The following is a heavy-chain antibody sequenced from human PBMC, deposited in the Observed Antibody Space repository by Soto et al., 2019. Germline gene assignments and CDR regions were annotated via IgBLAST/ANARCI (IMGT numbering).Heavy chain of an antibody. CDR3: ARHLGYDSSGYYRNWFDP. D-gene: IGHD3-22*01. Sequence: SETLSLTCTVSGGSISSYYWSWIRQPPGKGLEWIGYIYYSGSTNYNPSLKSRVTMSVDTSKNQFSLKLSSVTAADTAVYYCARHLGYDSSGYYRNWFDPWGQGTVVTVSS. CDR2: IYYSGST. CDR1: GGSISSYY. V-gene: IGHV4-59*08. J-gene: IGHJ5*02.